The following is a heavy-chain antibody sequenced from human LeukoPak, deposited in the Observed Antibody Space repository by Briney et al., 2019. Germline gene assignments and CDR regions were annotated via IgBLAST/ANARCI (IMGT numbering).Heavy chain of an antibody. V-gene: IGHV4-4*07. CDR1: GGPISSYY. CDR2: IYTSGST. CDR3: VRDGGGLL. Sequence: PSETLSLTCTVSGGPISSYYESWIRQPAGKGLEWIGRIYTSGSTNYNPSLKSRVTISVDKSKNQFSLKLSSVAAADTAVYYCVRDGGGLLWGQGTMVTVSS. D-gene: IGHD2-15*01. J-gene: IGHJ4*02.